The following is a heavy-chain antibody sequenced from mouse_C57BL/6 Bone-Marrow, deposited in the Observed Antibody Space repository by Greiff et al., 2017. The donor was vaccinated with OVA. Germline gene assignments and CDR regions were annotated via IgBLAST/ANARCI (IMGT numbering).Heavy chain of an antibody. V-gene: IGHV3-6*01. D-gene: IGHD2-3*01. CDR1: GYSITSGYY. J-gene: IGHJ2*01. Sequence: EVKLQESGPGLVKPSQSLSLTCSVTGYSITSGYYWNWIRQFPGNNLEWMGYISYDGSNNYKPSLKNRISITRAQSKNQLFLKLNAVTSEDTATYYGARRWEGGYSFDYWGQGTTLTVSS. CDR3: ARRWEGGYSFDY. CDR2: ISYDGSN.